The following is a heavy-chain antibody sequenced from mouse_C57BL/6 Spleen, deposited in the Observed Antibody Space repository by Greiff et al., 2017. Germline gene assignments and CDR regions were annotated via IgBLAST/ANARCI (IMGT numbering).Heavy chain of an antibody. J-gene: IGHJ4*01. CDR3: ARGLLIGSSSYAMDY. D-gene: IGHD1-1*01. Sequence: QVQLQQSGAELARPGASVKLSCKASGYTFTSYGISWVKQRTGQGLEWIGEIYPRSGNTYYNEKFKGKATLTADKSSSTADMELLSLTSEDSAVYFCARGLLIGSSSYAMDYWGQGTSVTVSS. V-gene: IGHV1-81*01. CDR1: GYTFTSYG. CDR2: IYPRSGNT.